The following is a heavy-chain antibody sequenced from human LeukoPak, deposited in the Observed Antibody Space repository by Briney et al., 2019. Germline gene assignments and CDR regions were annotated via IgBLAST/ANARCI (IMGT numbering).Heavy chain of an antibody. V-gene: IGHV4-59*01. D-gene: IGHD3-9*01. J-gene: IGHJ3*02. CDR1: GGSISSFY. CDR3: ARGSRYYDILTGYLAFDI. Sequence: SETLSLTCTVSGGSISSFYWSWIRQPPGKGLEWIGYIYYSGSTDYNPSLKSRVTISVDTSKNQFSLKLSSVTAAGTAVYYCARGSRYYDILTGYLAFDIWGQGTMVTVSS. CDR2: IYYSGST.